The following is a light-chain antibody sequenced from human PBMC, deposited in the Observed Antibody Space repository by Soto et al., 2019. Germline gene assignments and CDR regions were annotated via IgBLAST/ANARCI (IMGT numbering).Light chain of an antibody. J-gene: IGKJ5*01. CDR1: QGISSY. CDR3: QQLNSYPIT. Sequence: DIQLTQSPSFLSASVGDRVTITCRASQGISSYLAWYQQKPGKAPKLLIYAASTLQSGVPSRFSGSGSGTEFTLTISSLQPEEFATYYCQQLNSYPITFGQGTRPEI. CDR2: AAS. V-gene: IGKV1-9*01.